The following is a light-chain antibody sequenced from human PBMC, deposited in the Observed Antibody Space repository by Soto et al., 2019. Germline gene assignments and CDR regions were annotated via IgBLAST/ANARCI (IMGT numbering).Light chain of an antibody. V-gene: IGKV3-20*01. CDR3: QQYGSSPPWT. CDR1: ESISSSY. CDR2: GAS. J-gene: IGKJ1*01. Sequence: EFVFTQSPGTLSLSPGERATLSCRATESISSSYLAWYQQKPGQAPRLLIYGASSRATGIPDRFSGSGSGTDFTLTISRLEPEDFAVYYCQQYGSSPPWTFGQGTKVDIK.